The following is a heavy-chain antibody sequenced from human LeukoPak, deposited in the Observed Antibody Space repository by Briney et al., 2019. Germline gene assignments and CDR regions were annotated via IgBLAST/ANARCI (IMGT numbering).Heavy chain of an antibody. D-gene: IGHD2-2*03. CDR1: GFTFSTYA. J-gene: IGHJ3*01. Sequence: PGGSLRLSCAASGFTFSTYAMHWVRQAPGKGLEYVSGISSNGGSTYYANSVKDRFTISRDNSKNTLYLQMGSLRAEDMGVYYCARDSRSSLDGAFDFWGQGTMVTVSS. CDR2: ISSNGGST. V-gene: IGHV3-64*01. CDR3: ARDSRSSLDGAFDF.